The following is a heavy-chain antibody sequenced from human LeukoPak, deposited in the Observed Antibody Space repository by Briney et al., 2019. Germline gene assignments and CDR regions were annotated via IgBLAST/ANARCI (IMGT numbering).Heavy chain of an antibody. J-gene: IGHJ6*02. Sequence: GESLKISCKGSGYSFTSYWIGWVRQMPGKGLEWMGIIYPGDSDTRYSPSFQGQVTISADKSISTAYLQWSSLKASDTAMYYCARRCGGDCYNYYYGMDVWGQGTTVTVS. CDR1: GYSFTSYW. D-gene: IGHD2-21*02. CDR3: ARRCGGDCYNYYYGMDV. CDR2: IYPGDSDT. V-gene: IGHV5-51*01.